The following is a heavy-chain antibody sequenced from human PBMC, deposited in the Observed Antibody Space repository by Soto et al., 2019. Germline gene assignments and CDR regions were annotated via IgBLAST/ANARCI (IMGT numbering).Heavy chain of an antibody. J-gene: IGHJ5*02. CDR1: GFTFSSYA. CDR3: ARSGDIVVGSPPFNWFDT. CDR2: ISSNGGST. Sequence: PGGSLRLSCAASGFTFSSYAMHWVRQAPGKGLEYVSAISSNGGSTYYANSVKGRFTISRDNSKNTLYLQMGSLRAEDMAVYYCARSGDIVVGSPPFNWFDTWGQGTLVTLSS. V-gene: IGHV3-64*01. D-gene: IGHD2-15*01.